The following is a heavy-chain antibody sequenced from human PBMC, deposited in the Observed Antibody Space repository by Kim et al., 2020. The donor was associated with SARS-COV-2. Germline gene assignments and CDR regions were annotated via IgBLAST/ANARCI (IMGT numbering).Heavy chain of an antibody. CDR2: IQHTGGAK. V-gene: IGHV3-7*03. J-gene: IGHJ4*02. D-gene: IGHD5-12*01. CDR1: GFDFSEYW. CDR3: ATKGGWI. Sequence: GGSLRLSCAASGFDFSEYWMSWVRQAPGKGLEWVANIQHTGGAKYYADSLGGRFTISRDNAKNTLFLQMNSLRVDDTAVYYCATKGGWIWGQGTLVVVSS.